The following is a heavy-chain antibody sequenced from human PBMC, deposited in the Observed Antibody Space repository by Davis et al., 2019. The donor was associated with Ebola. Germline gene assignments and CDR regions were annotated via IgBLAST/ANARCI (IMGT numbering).Heavy chain of an antibody. J-gene: IGHJ3*02. CDR1: GFTVSSNY. CDR3: ATGTLAFDI. Sequence: GESLKISCAASGFTVSSNYMSWVRQAPGKGLEWVSVMYSGGSTYHADSVKGRFSTSRDNSKNTLYLQMNSLRAEDTAVYYCATGTLAFDIWGQGTKVIVSS. CDR2: MYSGGST. V-gene: IGHV3-66*01. D-gene: IGHD1-7*01.